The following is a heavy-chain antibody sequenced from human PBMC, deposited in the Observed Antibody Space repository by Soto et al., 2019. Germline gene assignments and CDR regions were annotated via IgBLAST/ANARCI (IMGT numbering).Heavy chain of an antibody. Sequence: EVQLVESGGGLVQPGGSRRLSCAASGFTFSSHWMSWVRQAPGKGLEWVANIKQDGSEKYYVDSVKGRFSISIDNAKNSLYLQMNSLRAEDTAVYYCAREGRGYCSSTSCPGIWGQGTLVTVSS. CDR1: GFTFSSHW. D-gene: IGHD2-2*01. CDR3: AREGRGYCSSTSCPGI. J-gene: IGHJ4*02. CDR2: IKQDGSEK. V-gene: IGHV3-7*01.